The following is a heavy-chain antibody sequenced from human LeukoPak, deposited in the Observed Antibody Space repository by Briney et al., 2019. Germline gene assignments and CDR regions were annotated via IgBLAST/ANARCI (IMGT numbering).Heavy chain of an antibody. CDR1: GGSISSYY. V-gene: IGHV4-4*07. D-gene: IGHD3-22*01. J-gene: IGHJ5*02. CDR2: IYTSGST. CDR3: ARLVVITTFDWFDP. Sequence: ASETLSLTCTVSGGSISSYYSSWIRQPAGKGLEWFGRIYTSGSTNYNPSLKSRVTMSVDTSKNQFSLKLTSVTAADTAVYYCARLVVITTFDWFDPWGQGTLVTVSS.